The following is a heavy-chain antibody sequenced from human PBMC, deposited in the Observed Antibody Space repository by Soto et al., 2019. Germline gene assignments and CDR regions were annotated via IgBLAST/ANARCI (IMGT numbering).Heavy chain of an antibody. CDR1: GFTFRSYG. J-gene: IGHJ4*02. Sequence: PGGSLRLSCAASGFTFRSYGMHGVRQAPGKGLEWVAVISYDGSNKYYADSVKGRFTIPRDNSKNTLYLQMNSLRAEDTAVYYCAKISSRGYSSLQNFDYWGQGTLVTVSS. V-gene: IGHV3-30*18. D-gene: IGHD5-12*01. CDR3: AKISSRGYSSLQNFDY. CDR2: ISYDGSNK.